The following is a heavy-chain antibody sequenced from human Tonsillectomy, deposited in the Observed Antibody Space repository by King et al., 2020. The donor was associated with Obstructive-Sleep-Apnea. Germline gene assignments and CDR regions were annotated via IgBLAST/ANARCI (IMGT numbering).Heavy chain of an antibody. CDR3: ARHGPGRVVVSAAMPEVTPNWFDP. CDR2: IDPSDSYT. D-gene: IGHD2-2*01. CDR1: GYSFTSYW. Sequence: QLVQSGTEVKKSGESLRISCKGSGYSFTSYWISWVRQMPGKGLEWMGRIDPSDSYTNYSPSLQGHVTISADKSISTAYLQWSSLKASDTAMYYCARHGPGRVVVSAAMPEVTPNWFDPWGQGTLVTVSS. J-gene: IGHJ5*02. V-gene: IGHV5-10-1*03.